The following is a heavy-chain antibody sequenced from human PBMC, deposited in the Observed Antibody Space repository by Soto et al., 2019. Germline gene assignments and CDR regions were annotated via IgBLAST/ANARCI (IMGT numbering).Heavy chain of an antibody. CDR3: ARVDRYSSGYGLWYYYYGMDV. D-gene: IGHD5-18*01. CDR1: GFTFSSYW. CDR2: IKQDGSEK. Sequence: EVQLVESGGGLVQPGGFLRLSCAASGFTFSSYWMSWVRQAPGKGLEWVANIKQDGSEKYYVDSVKGRFTISRDNAKNSLYLQMNSLRAEDTAVYYCARVDRYSSGYGLWYYYYGMDVWGQGTTVTVSS. J-gene: IGHJ6*02. V-gene: IGHV3-7*01.